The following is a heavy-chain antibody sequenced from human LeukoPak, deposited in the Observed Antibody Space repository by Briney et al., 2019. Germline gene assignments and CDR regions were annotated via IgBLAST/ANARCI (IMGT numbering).Heavy chain of an antibody. CDR3: ARVDYYDSSGYHPYFDY. D-gene: IGHD3-22*01. CDR1: GGSISSRSYY. Sequence: SETLSLTCTVSGGSISSRSYYWAWLRQPPGKGLEWIGSIYYSGSTYYNPSLKSRVTISVDTSKDQFSLKLSSVTAADTAVYYCARVDYYDSSGYHPYFDYWGQGTLVTVSS. V-gene: IGHV4-39*07. CDR2: IYYSGST. J-gene: IGHJ4*02.